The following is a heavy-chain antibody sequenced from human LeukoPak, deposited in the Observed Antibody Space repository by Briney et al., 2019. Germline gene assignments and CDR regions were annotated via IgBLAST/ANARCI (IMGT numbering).Heavy chain of an antibody. Sequence: GGSLRLSCAGSGFTFSSYGMHWVRQAPGKGLEWVAVISYDGSNKYYADSVKGRFTISRDNSKNTLYLQMNSLRAEDTAVYYCAKDQGYDYVWGSYRYRGYMDVWGKGTTVTVSS. CDR2: ISYDGSNK. CDR1: GFTFSSYG. CDR3: AKDQGYDYVWGSYRYRGYMDV. V-gene: IGHV3-30*18. D-gene: IGHD3-16*02. J-gene: IGHJ6*03.